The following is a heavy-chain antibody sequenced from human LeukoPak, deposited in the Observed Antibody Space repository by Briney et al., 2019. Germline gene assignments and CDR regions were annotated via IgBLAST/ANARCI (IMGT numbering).Heavy chain of an antibody. CDR1: GFTFSSYA. Sequence: GGSLRLSCAASGFTFSSYAMHWVRQAPGKGLEWVAVISYDGSNKYYADSVKGRFTISRDNSKNTLYLQMNGLRAGDTALYYCTRGDFYVGAQDYWGQGTLVAVYS. V-gene: IGHV3-30-3*01. CDR3: TRGDFYVGAQDY. D-gene: IGHD1-26*01. J-gene: IGHJ4*02. CDR2: ISYDGSNK.